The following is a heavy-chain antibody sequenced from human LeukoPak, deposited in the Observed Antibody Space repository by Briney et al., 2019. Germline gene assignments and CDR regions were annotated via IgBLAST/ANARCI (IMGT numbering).Heavy chain of an antibody. Sequence: PGGSLRLSCTVSGFTVSSNSMSWVRQAPGKGLEWVSFIYSDNTHYSDSVKGRFTISRDNSKNTLYLQMHSLRAEETAVYYCARRAGAYSHPYDYWGQGTLVTVSS. CDR2: IYSDNT. CDR3: ARRAGAYSHPYDY. CDR1: GFTVSSNS. J-gene: IGHJ4*02. V-gene: IGHV3-53*01. D-gene: IGHD4/OR15-4a*01.